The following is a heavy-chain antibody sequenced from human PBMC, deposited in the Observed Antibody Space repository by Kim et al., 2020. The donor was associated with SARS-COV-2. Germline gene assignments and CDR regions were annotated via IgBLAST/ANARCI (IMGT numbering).Heavy chain of an antibody. V-gene: IGHV3-74*01. CDR2: INPDGRTT. CDR1: GFSFSSYW. J-gene: IGHJ1*01. Sequence: WGSLRLSCAASGFSFSSYWMHWVRQGPGKGLMWVAHINPDGRTTNYADSVKGRFTISRDNAKNTVYLQLNSLTAEDTAVYYCATGGTTATAMAHEYWGRGNRVPVSS. D-gene: IGHD5-18*01. CDR3: ATGGTTATAMAHEY.